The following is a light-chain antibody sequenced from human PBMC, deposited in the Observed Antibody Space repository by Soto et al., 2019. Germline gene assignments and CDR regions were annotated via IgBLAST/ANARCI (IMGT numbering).Light chain of an antibody. CDR3: CSSADTYTFV. CDR1: SSDIGVSNH. V-gene: IGLV2-11*01. CDR2: DVS. J-gene: IGLJ1*01. Sequence: QSALTQPRSVSGSPGQSVTISCTGTSSDIGVSNHVSWYQQHPGRAPKVIIYDVSKRPSGVPDRFSGSKSGNTATLTISGLQTEDEADYSCCSSADTYTFVFGSGTKVTVL.